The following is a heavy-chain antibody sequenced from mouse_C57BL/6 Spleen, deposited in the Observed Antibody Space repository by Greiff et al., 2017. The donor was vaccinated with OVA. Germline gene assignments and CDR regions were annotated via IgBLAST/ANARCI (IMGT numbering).Heavy chain of an antibody. V-gene: IGHV5-16*01. D-gene: IGHD2-4*01. J-gene: IGHJ2*01. CDR1: GFTFSDYY. Sequence: EVKLMESEGGLVQPGSSMKLSCTASGFTFSDYYMAWVRQVPEKGLEWVANINYDGSSTYYLDSLKSRFIISRDNAKNMLYRQMSSLKSEDTATYYCARDQGAYYDYDGYYFDYWGQGTTLTVSS. CDR3: ARDQGAYYDYDGYYFDY. CDR2: INYDGSST.